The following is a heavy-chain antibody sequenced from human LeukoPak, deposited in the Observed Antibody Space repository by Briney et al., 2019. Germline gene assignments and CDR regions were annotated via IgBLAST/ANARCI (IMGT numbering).Heavy chain of an antibody. V-gene: IGHV4-39*07. Sequence: SETLSLTCTVSGGSISSSSYYWGWIRQPPGKGLEWIGSIHYSGSTNYNPSLKSRVTISVDTSKNQFSLKLSSVTAADTAVYYCASLQGPFGSHYYYYYMDVWGKGTTVTVSS. D-gene: IGHD3-10*01. CDR2: IHYSGST. CDR1: GGSISSSSYY. CDR3: ASLQGPFGSHYYYYYMDV. J-gene: IGHJ6*03.